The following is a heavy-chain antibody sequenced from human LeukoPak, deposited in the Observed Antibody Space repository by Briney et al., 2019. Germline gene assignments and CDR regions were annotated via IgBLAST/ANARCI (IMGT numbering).Heavy chain of an antibody. CDR1: GYTFTGYA. J-gene: IGHJ4*02. V-gene: IGHV1-2*02. D-gene: IGHD5-12*01. Sequence: GASVKVSCKASGYTFTGYAIHWVRQAPGQGIEGMGWINPEKRDTGYAHKFQGRVTMTSDTSISTAYMELSSLRSDDTAVYYCAKKVRGPSHPLDFWGQGTLVTVSS. CDR2: INPEKRDT. CDR3: AKKVRGPSHPLDF.